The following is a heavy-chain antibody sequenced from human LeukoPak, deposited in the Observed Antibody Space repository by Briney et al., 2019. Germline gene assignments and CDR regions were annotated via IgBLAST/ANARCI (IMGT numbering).Heavy chain of an antibody. CDR2: ISYDGSNK. Sequence: GGSLRLSCAASGFTFSSYGMHWVRQAPGNGLEWVAVISYDGSNKYYADSVKGRFTISRDNSKNTLYLQMNSLRAEDTAVYYCARAPGGITIFGVVTPTWYMDVWGKGTTVTVSS. V-gene: IGHV3-30*19. CDR3: ARAPGGITIFGVVTPTWYMDV. D-gene: IGHD3-3*01. CDR1: GFTFSSYG. J-gene: IGHJ6*03.